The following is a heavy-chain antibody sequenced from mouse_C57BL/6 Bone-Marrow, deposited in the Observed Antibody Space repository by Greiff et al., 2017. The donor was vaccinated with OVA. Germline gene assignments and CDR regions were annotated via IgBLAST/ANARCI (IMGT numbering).Heavy chain of an antibody. CDR1: GYTFTSYG. V-gene: IGHV1-81*01. CDR3: ARGWVLNFDY. CDR2: IYPRSGNT. D-gene: IGHD2-3*01. Sequence: VKLMESGAELARPGASVKLSCKASGYTFTSYGISWVKQRTGQGLEWIGEIYPRSGNTYYNEKFKGKATLTADKSSSTAYMELRSLTSEDSAVYFYARGWVLNFDYWGQGTTLTVSA. J-gene: IGHJ2*01.